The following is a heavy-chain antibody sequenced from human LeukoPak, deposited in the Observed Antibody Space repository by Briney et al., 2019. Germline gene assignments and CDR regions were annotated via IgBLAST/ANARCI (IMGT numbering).Heavy chain of an antibody. V-gene: IGHV3-23*01. CDR2: ISGSGSTR. J-gene: IGHJ4*02. Sequence: PGGTLRLSCAASGFTFSRYGMGWVRQARGKGVECVSTISGSGSTRYYADSVKGRFTLSRDNSKNTLYLQMTSLRAEDTAVYYCATSTLILRLIFDYWGQGTLVTVSS. CDR1: GFTFSRYG. D-gene: IGHD4-17*01. CDR3: ATSTLILRLIFDY.